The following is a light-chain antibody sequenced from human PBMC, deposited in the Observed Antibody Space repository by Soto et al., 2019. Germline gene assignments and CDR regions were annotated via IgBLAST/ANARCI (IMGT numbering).Light chain of an antibody. Sequence: EIVLTQSPATLSLSPGERGTLSCRASESVTNYLAWYQQKPGQAPRLLIYGASSRATGIPDRFSGSGSGTDFTLTISRLEPEDFAVYYCQQYGSSPLTFGGGTKVDIK. CDR1: ESVTNY. CDR3: QQYGSSPLT. CDR2: GAS. V-gene: IGKV3-20*01. J-gene: IGKJ4*01.